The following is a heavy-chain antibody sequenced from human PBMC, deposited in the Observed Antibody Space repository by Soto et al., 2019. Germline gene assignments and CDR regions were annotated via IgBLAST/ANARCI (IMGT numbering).Heavy chain of an antibody. CDR1: AGSFSGYY. CDR3: QTPRTDSSGGYYDY. V-gene: IGHV4-34*01. Sequence: SQTLSLPCAVYAGSFSGYYWSWIRPPPEKGLECIGEINHRGSTTYNPSLNTRVTLSVDTTKNQFSLKMSSVTAADKDVYYSQTPRTDSSGGYYDYWRRGTLVTVSP. CDR2: INHRGST. D-gene: IGHD6-25*01. J-gene: IGHJ4*02.